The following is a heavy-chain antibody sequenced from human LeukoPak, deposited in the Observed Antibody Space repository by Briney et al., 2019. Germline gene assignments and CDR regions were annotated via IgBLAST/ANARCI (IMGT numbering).Heavy chain of an antibody. J-gene: IGHJ4*02. Sequence: SETLSLTCSVSGGSISTYYWSWIRQLPGKGLEWIGYIYYTGTTNYNPSLRSRVTISVDTSRNQFSLRLSSVTAADTAVYYCAREGTYYDILTGYSRSGYFDYWGQGTLVTVSS. CDR1: GGSISTYY. CDR3: AREGTYYDILTGYSRSGYFDY. D-gene: IGHD3-9*01. V-gene: IGHV4-59*12. CDR2: IYYTGTT.